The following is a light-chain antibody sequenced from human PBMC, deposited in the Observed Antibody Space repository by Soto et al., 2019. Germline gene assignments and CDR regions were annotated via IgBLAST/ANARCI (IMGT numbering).Light chain of an antibody. J-gene: IGLJ1*01. V-gene: IGLV2-18*02. Sequence: QSALTQPPSVSGSPGQSVTISCTGTSSDVGGYNRVSWYQQPPGKAPKLLTYDVSNRPSGGSTRFSGSKSGNTASLTISGLQAEDEADYYCTSYATGSAYVFGPGTKVTVL. CDR3: TSYATGSAYV. CDR1: SSDVGGYNR. CDR2: DVS.